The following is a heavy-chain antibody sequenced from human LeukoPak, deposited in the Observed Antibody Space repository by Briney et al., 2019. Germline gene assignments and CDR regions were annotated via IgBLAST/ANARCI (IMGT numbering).Heavy chain of an antibody. CDR3: ARDIAAAGTPDY. CDR1: GFTFSSYS. V-gene: IGHV3-21*01. Sequence: GGSLRLSCAASGFTFSSYSMNWVRQAPGKGLEWVSSISSSSSYIYYADSAKGRFTISRDNAKNSLYLQMNSLRAEDTAVYYCARDIAAAGTPDYWGQGTLVTVSS. J-gene: IGHJ4*02. D-gene: IGHD6-13*01. CDR2: ISSSSSYI.